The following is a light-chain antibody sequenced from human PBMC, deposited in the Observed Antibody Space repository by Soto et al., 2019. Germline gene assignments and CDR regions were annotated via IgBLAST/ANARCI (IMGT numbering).Light chain of an antibody. CDR3: QVWDYDTDHFV. Sequence: SYELTQAPSVSVAPGQTARIGCGGDNIGSKSVHWYQQRPGQAPVLVDYADSDRPSGIPERFSGSNPGNTATLTISRVEAGDEADYYCQVWDYDTDHFVFGPGTKLTVL. CDR1: NIGSKS. CDR2: ADS. V-gene: IGLV3-21*02. J-gene: IGLJ1*01.